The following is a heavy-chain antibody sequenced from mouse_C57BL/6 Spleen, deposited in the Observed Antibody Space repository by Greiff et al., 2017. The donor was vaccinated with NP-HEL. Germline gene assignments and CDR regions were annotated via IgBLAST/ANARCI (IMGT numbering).Heavy chain of an antibody. D-gene: IGHD3-2*02. CDR1: GFTFSDYY. CDR2: INYDGSST. J-gene: IGHJ4*01. V-gene: IGHV5-16*01. CDR3: ARENSSGYAMDY. Sequence: EVQVVESEGGLVQPGSSMKLSCTASGFTFSDYYMAWVRQVPEKGLEWVANINYDGSSTYYLDSLKSRFIISRDNAKNILYLQMSSLKSEDTATYYCARENSSGYAMDYWGQGTSVTVSS.